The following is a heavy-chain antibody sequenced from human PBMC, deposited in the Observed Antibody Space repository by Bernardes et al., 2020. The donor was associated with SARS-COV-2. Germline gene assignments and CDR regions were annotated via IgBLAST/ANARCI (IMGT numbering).Heavy chain of an antibody. CDR1: GFTFDDYA. Sequence: GGSLRLSCAASGFTFDDYAMHWVRQAPGKGLEWVSGISWNSGSIGYADSVKGRFTISRDNAKNSLYLQMNSLRAEDTALYYCAKVARIAVAVAGMDVWGQGTTVTVSS. J-gene: IGHJ6*02. D-gene: IGHD6-19*01. V-gene: IGHV3-9*01. CDR3: AKVARIAVAVAGMDV. CDR2: ISWNSGSI.